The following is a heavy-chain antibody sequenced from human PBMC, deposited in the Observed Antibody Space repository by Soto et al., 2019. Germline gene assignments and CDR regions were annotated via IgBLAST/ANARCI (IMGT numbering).Heavy chain of an antibody. CDR3: ARSTYYYDSSGYYYVLEIDY. CDR1: GGTFSSYA. D-gene: IGHD3-22*01. CDR2: IIPIFGTA. V-gene: IGHV1-69*06. Sequence: SVKVSCKASGGTFSSYAISWVRQAPGQGLEWMGGIIPIFGTANYAQKFQGRVTITADKSTSTAYMELSSLRSEDTAVYYCARSTYYYDSSGYYYVLEIDYWGQGTLVTV. J-gene: IGHJ4*02.